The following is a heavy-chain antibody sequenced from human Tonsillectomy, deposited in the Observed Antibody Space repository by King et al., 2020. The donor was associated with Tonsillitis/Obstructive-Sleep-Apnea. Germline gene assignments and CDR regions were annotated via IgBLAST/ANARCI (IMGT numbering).Heavy chain of an antibody. Sequence: VQLQQWGAGLLKSSETLSLTCAVFGGSFSDYYWRWIRQPPGKGLEWIGEINHAGGTNYNPSLKSRVTISVDTSKNQCSLKLSSVTAADTAVYYCARGSDYSGTWSPGAAWGQGTLVTVSS. D-gene: IGHD3-10*01. V-gene: IGHV4-34*01. CDR1: GGSFSDYY. CDR3: ARGSDYSGTWSPGAA. CDR2: INHAGGT. J-gene: IGHJ5*02.